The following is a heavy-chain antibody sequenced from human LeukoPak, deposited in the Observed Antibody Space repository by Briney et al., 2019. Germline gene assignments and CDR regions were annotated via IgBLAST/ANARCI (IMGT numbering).Heavy chain of an antibody. CDR2: INRSGST. D-gene: IGHD3-22*01. J-gene: IGHJ4*02. V-gene: IGHV4-34*01. Sequence: SETLSLTCAVYGGSFSGYYWSWIRQPPGKGLEWIGEINRSGSTNYNPSLKSRVTISVDTSKNQFSLKLSSVTAADTAVYYCARGRQPDYYDSSGYPNPFDYWGQGTLVTVSS. CDR3: ARGRQPDYYDSSGYPNPFDY. CDR1: GGSFSGYY.